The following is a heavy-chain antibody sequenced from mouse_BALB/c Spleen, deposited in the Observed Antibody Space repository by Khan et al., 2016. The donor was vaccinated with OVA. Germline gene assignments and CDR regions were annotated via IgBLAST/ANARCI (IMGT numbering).Heavy chain of an antibody. D-gene: IGHD1-1*01. Sequence: QLEESGPGLVKPSQSLSLTCTVTGYSITSSYAWNWIRQFPGNKLEWMGYISYSDSTSYNPSLKSRISITRDTSQNQFFLQLNSVTTEDTATYYCARGNYYGYYFDYWGQGTTLTVSS. V-gene: IGHV3-2*02. J-gene: IGHJ2*01. CDR2: ISYSDST. CDR1: GYSITSSYA. CDR3: ARGNYYGYYFDY.